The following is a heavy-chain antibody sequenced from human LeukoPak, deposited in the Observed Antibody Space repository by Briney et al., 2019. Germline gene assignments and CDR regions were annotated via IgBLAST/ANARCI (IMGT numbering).Heavy chain of an antibody. D-gene: IGHD4-17*01. CDR3: TTCTVTTLDYGMDV. V-gene: IGHV3-15*01. Sequence: GGSLRPSCAASGFTFSNAWMSWVRQAPGKGLEWVGRIKSKTDGGTTDYAAPVKGRFTISRDDSKNTLYLQMNSLKTEDAAVYYCTTCTVTTLDYGMDVWGQGTTVTVSS. CDR1: GFTFSNAW. CDR2: IKSKTDGGTT. J-gene: IGHJ6*02.